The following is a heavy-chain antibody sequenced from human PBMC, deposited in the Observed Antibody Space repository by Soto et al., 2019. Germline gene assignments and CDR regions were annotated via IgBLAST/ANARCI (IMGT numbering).Heavy chain of an antibody. CDR2: MNAKSGDT. D-gene: IGHD3-16*01. CDR1: GYTFSDFD. Sequence: GASVKVSCKASGYTFSDFDINWLRQASGQGPEWMGWMNAKSGDTFFAQRFQGKFNMTWDASLSTAYMEVGSLTSDDTAMYYCARGNPFNYAGFDVWGQGTTVTVSS. J-gene: IGHJ6*02. CDR3: ARGNPFNYAGFDV. V-gene: IGHV1-8*01.